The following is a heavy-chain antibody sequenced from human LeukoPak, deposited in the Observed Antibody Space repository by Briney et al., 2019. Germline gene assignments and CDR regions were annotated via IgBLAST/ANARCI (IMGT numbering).Heavy chain of an antibody. V-gene: IGHV1-18*01. CDR3: ARELVGATTRGYFDY. Sequence: ASVKVSCKASGYTFTSYGISWVRQAPGRGLEWMGWISAYNGNTNYAQKLQGRVTMTTDTSTSTAYMELRSLRSDDTAVYYCARELVGATTRGYFDYWGQGTLVTVSS. D-gene: IGHD1-26*01. CDR2: ISAYNGNT. CDR1: GYTFTSYG. J-gene: IGHJ4*02.